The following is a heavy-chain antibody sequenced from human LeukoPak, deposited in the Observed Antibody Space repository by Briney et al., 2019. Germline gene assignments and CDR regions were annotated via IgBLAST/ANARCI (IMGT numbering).Heavy chain of an antibody. CDR3: ARLYYGSGSYYRRASKLGYYFDY. D-gene: IGHD3-10*01. V-gene: IGHV5-51*01. CDR1: GYIFTSYW. Sequence: HGESLKISCKGSGYIFTSYWIGWVRQMPGKGLEWMGIIYPGDPDTRYSPSFQGQVTISADKSISTAYLQWSSLKASDTAMYYCARLYYGSGSYYRRASKLGYYFDYWGQGTLVTVSS. CDR2: IYPGDPDT. J-gene: IGHJ4*02.